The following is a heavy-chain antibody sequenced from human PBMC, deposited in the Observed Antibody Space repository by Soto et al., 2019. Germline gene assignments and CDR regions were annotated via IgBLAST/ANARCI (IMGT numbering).Heavy chain of an antibody. Sequence: EVQLVESGGGLVQPGGSLRLSCAASGFTVSSNYMNWVRQAPGRGLEWVSVIYTGGRTYYADSVKGRFTISRDNSNNTLYLQMNSLRVEDTAMYYCARDPRFDPWGQGTLVTVSS. J-gene: IGHJ5*02. V-gene: IGHV3-66*01. CDR3: ARDPRFDP. CDR2: IYTGGRT. CDR1: GFTVSSNY.